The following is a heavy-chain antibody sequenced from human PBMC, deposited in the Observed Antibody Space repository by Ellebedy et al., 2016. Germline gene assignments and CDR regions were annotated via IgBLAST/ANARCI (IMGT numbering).Heavy chain of an antibody. D-gene: IGHD3-10*01. CDR3: ARASSGSTVGWFDP. Sequence: ASVKVSXXASGYTFTSYDINWVRQATGQGLEWMGWISAYSGNTNYAQKFQGRVTMTTDTSTSTAYMELRSLRSDDTAVYYCARASSGSTVGWFDPWGQGTLVTVSS. CDR2: ISAYSGNT. CDR1: GYTFTSYD. V-gene: IGHV1-18*01. J-gene: IGHJ5*02.